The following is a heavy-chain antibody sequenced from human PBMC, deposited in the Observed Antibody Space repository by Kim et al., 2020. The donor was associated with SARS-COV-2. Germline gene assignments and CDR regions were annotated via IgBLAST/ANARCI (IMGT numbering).Heavy chain of an antibody. Sequence: SETLSLTCTVSGGSISSYYWSWIRQPPGKGLEWIGYIYYSGSTNYNPSLKSRVTISVDTSKNQFSLKLSSVTAADTAVYYCARDRVHPPYYYYGMDVWGQGTTVTVSS. V-gene: IGHV4-59*01. CDR1: GGSISSYY. J-gene: IGHJ6*02. CDR3: ARDRVHPPYYYYGMDV. CDR2: IYYSGST.